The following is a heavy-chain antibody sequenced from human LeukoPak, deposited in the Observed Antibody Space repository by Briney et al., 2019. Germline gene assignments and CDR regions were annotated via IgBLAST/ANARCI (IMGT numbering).Heavy chain of an antibody. Sequence: GGSLRLSCAASGFTLSSYSMNWVRQAPGKGLEWVSYISSSSSTIYYADSVKGRFTISRDNAKNSLYLQMNSLRAEDTAVYYCARGSYYYVDYWGQGTLVTVSS. CDR3: ARGSYYYVDY. CDR1: GFTLSSYS. D-gene: IGHD1-26*01. V-gene: IGHV3-48*01. CDR2: ISSSSSTI. J-gene: IGHJ4*02.